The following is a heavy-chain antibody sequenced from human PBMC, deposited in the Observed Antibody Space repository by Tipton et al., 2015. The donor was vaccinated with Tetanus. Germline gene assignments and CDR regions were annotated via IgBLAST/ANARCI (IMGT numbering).Heavy chain of an antibody. J-gene: IGHJ4*02. CDR1: GTSVRSFY. CDR2: SYYVGSP. Sequence: TLSLTCSVSGTSVRSFYWSWIRQSPGKAPEWIGYSYYVGSPNHNPSLKGRVSTSVDTSKNQFSLKLSSVTAADTAVYYCARHSGSYPFDYWGQGTLVTVSS. CDR3: ARHSGSYPFDY. D-gene: IGHD1-26*01. V-gene: IGHV4-59*08.